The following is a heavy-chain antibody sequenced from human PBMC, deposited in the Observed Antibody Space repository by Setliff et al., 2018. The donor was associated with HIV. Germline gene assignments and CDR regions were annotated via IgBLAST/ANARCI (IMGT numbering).Heavy chain of an antibody. CDR1: GYTFTGYY. D-gene: IGHD3-10*01. V-gene: IGHV1-2*02. Sequence: ASVKVSCKASGYTFTGYYMHWVRQAPGQGLEWMGWINPNSGGTNYAQKFQGRVTMTRDTSISTAYVELSRLRSDDTAVYYCARAQDFGRIWWFDPWGQGTLVTVS. CDR3: ARAQDFGRIWWFDP. CDR2: INPNSGGT. J-gene: IGHJ5*02.